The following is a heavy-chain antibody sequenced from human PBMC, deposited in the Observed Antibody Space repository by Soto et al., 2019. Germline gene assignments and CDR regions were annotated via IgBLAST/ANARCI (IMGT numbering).Heavy chain of an antibody. CDR2: ISGSGGST. V-gene: IGHV3-23*01. CDR3: AKDRWPGGYCSGGSCLRDFDY. D-gene: IGHD2-15*01. CDR1: GFTFSSYA. Sequence: EVQLLESGGGLVQPGGSLRLSCAASGFTFSSYAMSWVRQAPGKGLEWVSAISGSGGSTYYADSVKGRFTISRDNSKNTLYRQMNSLRVEDTAVYYCAKDRWPGGYCSGGSCLRDFDYWGQGTLVTVSS. J-gene: IGHJ4*02.